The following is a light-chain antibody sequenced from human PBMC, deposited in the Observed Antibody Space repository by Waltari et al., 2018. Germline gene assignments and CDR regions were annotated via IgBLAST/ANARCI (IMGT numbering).Light chain of an antibody. CDR2: GAS. J-gene: IGKJ4*01. CDR3: QQYNDWPPLT. V-gene: IGKV3-15*01. CDR1: QSVSRF. Sequence: CRARQSVSRFVAWYQQKPGQAPRLLISGASTRATGIPARFSGSGSGTEFTLTISSLQSEDFAIYYCQQYNDWPPLTFGGGTKLEIK.